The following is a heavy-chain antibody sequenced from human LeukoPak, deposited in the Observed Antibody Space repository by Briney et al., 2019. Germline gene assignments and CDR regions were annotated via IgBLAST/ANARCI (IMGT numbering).Heavy chain of an antibody. CDR1: GFASSSYG. J-gene: IGHJ4*02. CDR3: AKGAYSYASGTYYFDY. D-gene: IGHD3-10*01. V-gene: IGHV3-30*18. Sequence: GRSLRLSCVASGFASSSYGMHWVRQAPGKGLECVAVISHDGGNEYYADSVKGRFAISRDISTNTLYLHMSSLRADDTAVYYCAKGAYSYASGTYYFDYWGQGTPVTVSS. CDR2: ISHDGGNE.